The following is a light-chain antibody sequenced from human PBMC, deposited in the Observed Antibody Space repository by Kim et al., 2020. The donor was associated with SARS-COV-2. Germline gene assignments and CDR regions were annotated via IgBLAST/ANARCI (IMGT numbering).Light chain of an antibody. J-gene: IGKJ2*01. Sequence: SPGERTTLSCRARPTCCSDCLAWYQHKPGQAPRLLIYSASTKANGNPDRFSGSGSGKGFSHTINKLEPEDCAVYYCQQYAMMPPYTFGQGTRLEI. CDR2: SAS. V-gene: IGKV3-20*01. CDR3: QQYAMMPPYT. CDR1: PTCCSDC.